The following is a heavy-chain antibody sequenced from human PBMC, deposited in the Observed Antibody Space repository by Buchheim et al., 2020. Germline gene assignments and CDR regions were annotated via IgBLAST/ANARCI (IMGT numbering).Heavy chain of an antibody. V-gene: IGHV1-8*01. D-gene: IGHD3-10*01. Sequence: QVQLVQSGAEVKKPGASVKVSCKASGYTFTSYDINWVRQATGQGLEWMGWMNPNSGNTGYAQKFQGRVTMTRNTSISTAYMELSSLRSEDTAVYYCARESPYGSGSYYTYYYYYGMDVWGQGTT. CDR2: MNPNSGNT. CDR1: GYTFTSYD. CDR3: ARESPYGSGSYYTYYYYYGMDV. J-gene: IGHJ6*02.